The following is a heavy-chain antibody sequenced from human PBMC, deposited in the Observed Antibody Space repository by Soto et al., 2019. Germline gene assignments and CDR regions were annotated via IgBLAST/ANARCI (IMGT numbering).Heavy chain of an antibody. D-gene: IGHD3-22*01. CDR3: ATRPPTYYYDSSGYLFDY. CDR2: ISYDGSNK. Sequence: GGSLRLSCAASGFTFSNYAMHWVRQAPGKGLEWVAVISYDGSNKYYADSVKGRFTVSRDNSKNTLYLQMNSLRAEDTAVYYCATRPPTYYYDSSGYLFDYWGQGTLVTVSS. CDR1: GFTFSNYA. J-gene: IGHJ4*02. V-gene: IGHV3-30-3*01.